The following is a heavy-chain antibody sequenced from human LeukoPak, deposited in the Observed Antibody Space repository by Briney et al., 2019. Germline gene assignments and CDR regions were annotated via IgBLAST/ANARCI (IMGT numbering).Heavy chain of an antibody. D-gene: IGHD6-19*01. CDR1: RDSITTRTYY. J-gene: IGHJ4*02. Sequence: SETLSLTCTVSRDSITTRTYYWGWIRQPPGKGLEWIGSIYHSGSTYYNPSLKSRVTMSVDTSKNQFSLKLASVTAADTAVYYCARTNVAVRLLTDSWGQGTLVIVSS. V-gene: IGHV4-39*07. CDR3: ARTNVAVRLLTDS. CDR2: IYHSGST.